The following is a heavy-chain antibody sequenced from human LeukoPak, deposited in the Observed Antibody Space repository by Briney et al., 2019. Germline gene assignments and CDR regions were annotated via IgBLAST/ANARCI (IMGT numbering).Heavy chain of an antibody. J-gene: IGHJ6*02. CDR2: IIPILGIA. CDR1: GGTFSSYA. CDR3: ARPLREGGGYYYYGMDV. V-gene: IGHV1-69*04. Sequence: ASVKVSCKASGGTFSSYAISWVRQAPGQGLEWMGRIIPILGIANYAQKFQGRVTITADKSTSTAYMELSSLRSEDTAVYYCARPLREGGGYYYYGMDVWGQGPTVTVSS. D-gene: IGHD2-15*01.